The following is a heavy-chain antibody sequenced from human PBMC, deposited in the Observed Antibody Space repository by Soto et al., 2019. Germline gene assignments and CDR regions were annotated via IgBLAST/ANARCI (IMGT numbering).Heavy chain of an antibody. J-gene: IGHJ4*02. CDR3: ARHGSN. Sequence: QLQLQESGPGLVKPSETLSLTCTVSGVSISNSSYYWGWIRRPPGKGLEWIGTIYYSGITYYNPSLKSRVTTSGDTSKNQFALKLTAVTAADTAVYYCARHGSNWGQGTRGTVSS. V-gene: IGHV4-39*01. CDR2: IYYSGIT. CDR1: GVSISNSSYY.